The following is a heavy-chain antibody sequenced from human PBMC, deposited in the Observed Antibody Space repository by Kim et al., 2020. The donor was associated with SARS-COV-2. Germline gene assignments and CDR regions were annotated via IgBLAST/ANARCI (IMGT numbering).Heavy chain of an antibody. CDR1: GGSISSGGYY. CDR3: ARVHRVWGSYRWRYYVDY. CDR2: IYYSGST. J-gene: IGHJ4*02. D-gene: IGHD3-16*02. V-gene: IGHV4-31*03. Sequence: SETLSLTCTVSGGSISSGGYYWSWIRQHPGKGLEWIGYIYYSGSTYYNPSLKSRVTISVDTSKNQFSLKLSSVTAADTAVYYCARVHRVWGSYRWRYYVDYWGQGTLGSVSS.